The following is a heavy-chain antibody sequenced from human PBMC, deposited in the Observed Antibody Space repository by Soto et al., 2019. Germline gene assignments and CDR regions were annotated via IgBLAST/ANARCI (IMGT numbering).Heavy chain of an antibody. D-gene: IGHD1-26*01. V-gene: IGHV3-21*01. CDR2: ISSSSSYI. CDR1: AFTFTSYS. J-gene: IGHJ4*02. Sequence: GGSLRLSCAASAFTFTSYSMNWVRQAPGKGLECVSSISSSSSYIYYADSVKGRFTISRDNAKNSLYLQMNSLSAEDTAVSYWAREWAQSLYVDYWGQGALVTVTS. CDR3: AREWAQSLYVDY.